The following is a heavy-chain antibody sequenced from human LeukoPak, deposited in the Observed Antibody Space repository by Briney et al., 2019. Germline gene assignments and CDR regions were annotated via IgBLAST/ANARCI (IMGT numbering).Heavy chain of an antibody. CDR1: GFTFSSYA. D-gene: IGHD6-6*01. CDR2: ISYDGSNK. J-gene: IGHJ4*02. CDR3: ARLYSSSGLSFDY. V-gene: IGHV3-30*01. Sequence: GRSLRLSCAASGFTFSSYAMHWVRQAPGKGLEWVAVISYDGSNKYYADSVKGRFTISRDNSKNTLYLQMNSLRAEDTAAYYCARLYSSSGLSFDYWGQGTLVTVSS.